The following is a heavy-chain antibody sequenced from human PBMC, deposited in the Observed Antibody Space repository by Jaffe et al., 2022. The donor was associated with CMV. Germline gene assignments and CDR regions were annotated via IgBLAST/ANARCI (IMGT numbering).Heavy chain of an antibody. CDR3: ARDSQGSSWYTPYPHQLFDY. Sequence: EVQLVESGGGLVQPGGSLRLSCAASGFTFSSYEMNWVRQAPGKGLEWVSYISSSGSTIYYADSVKGRFTISRDNAKNSLYLQMNSLRAEDTAVYYCARDSQGSSWYTPYPHQLFDYWGQGTLVTVSS. D-gene: IGHD6-13*01. V-gene: IGHV3-48*03. CDR1: GFTFSSYE. J-gene: IGHJ4*02. CDR2: ISSSGSTI.